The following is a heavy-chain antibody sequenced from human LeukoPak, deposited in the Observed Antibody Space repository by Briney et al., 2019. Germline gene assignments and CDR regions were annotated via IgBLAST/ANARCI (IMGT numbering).Heavy chain of an antibody. Sequence: GGSLRLSCSASGFTFSDYDMTWVRQAPGKGLEWVSSISGLSSHIYYGDSVKGRFSISRDNAKNSLYLQMNSLGAEDTAVYYCARLKDDVTKFDYWGRGTLVTVCS. D-gene: IGHD2-8*01. CDR3: ARLKDDVTKFDY. V-gene: IGHV3-21*01. J-gene: IGHJ4*02. CDR2: ISGLSSHI. CDR1: GFTFSDYD.